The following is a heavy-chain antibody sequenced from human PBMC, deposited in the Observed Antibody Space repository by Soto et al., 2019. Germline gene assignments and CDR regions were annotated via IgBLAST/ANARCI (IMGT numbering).Heavy chain of an antibody. CDR3: ATSNCSGGSCYSYYFDY. CDR2: ISAYNGNT. D-gene: IGHD2-15*01. Sequence: QVQLVQSGAEVKKPGASVKVSCKPSGYTFTTYGIGWGRQAPGQGLGGMGWISAYNGNTNYAQKLQGRVTMTTDKSTSTAYMELRSLRSDDTAVYYCATSNCSGGSCYSYYFDYWGQGTLVTVSS. V-gene: IGHV1-18*01. CDR1: GYTFTTYG. J-gene: IGHJ4*02.